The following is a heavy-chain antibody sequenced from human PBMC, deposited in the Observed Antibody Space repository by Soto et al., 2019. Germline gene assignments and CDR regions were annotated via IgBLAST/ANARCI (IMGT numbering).Heavy chain of an antibody. D-gene: IGHD4-17*01. Sequence: GGSLRLSCAASGFTFSSYAMHCVRQAPGKGLEWVAVISYDGSNKYYADSVKGRFTISRDNSKNTLYLQMNSLRAEDTAVYYCARDDKTTVITHDAFDIWGQGTMVTVSS. V-gene: IGHV3-30-3*01. CDR1: GFTFSSYA. J-gene: IGHJ3*02. CDR2: ISYDGSNK. CDR3: ARDDKTTVITHDAFDI.